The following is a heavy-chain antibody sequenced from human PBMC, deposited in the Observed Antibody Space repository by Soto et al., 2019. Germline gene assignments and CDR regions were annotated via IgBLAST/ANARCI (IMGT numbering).Heavy chain of an antibody. V-gene: IGHV1-69*13. Sequence: SVKVSCKASGYTFTSYAISWVQQAPGQGLEWMGGIIPIFGTANYAQKFQGRVTITADESTSTAYMELSSLRSEDTAVYYCASSLGYCSSTSCRHDEKNYWGQGTLVTVS. CDR1: GYTFTSYA. CDR3: ASSLGYCSSTSCRHDEKNY. CDR2: IIPIFGTA. J-gene: IGHJ4*02. D-gene: IGHD2-2*01.